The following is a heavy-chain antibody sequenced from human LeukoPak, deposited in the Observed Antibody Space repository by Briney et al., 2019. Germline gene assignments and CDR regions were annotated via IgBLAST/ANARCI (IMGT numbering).Heavy chain of an antibody. Sequence: GGSLRLSCAASGFTFSSYSMNWVRQAPGKGLEWLSYISSTSNAIYYADPVKGRFTISRDNANNSLYLQMNSLTAEDTAVYFCARAPKLTIPKIGTASNYYGMDVWGPGTTVTVSS. CDR3: ARAPKLTIPKIGTASNYYGMDV. CDR2: ISSTSNAI. V-gene: IGHV3-48*04. J-gene: IGHJ6*02. CDR1: GFTFSSYS. D-gene: IGHD6-13*01.